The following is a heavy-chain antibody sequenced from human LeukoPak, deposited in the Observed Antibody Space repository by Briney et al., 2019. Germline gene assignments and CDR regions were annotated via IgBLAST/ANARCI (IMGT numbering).Heavy chain of an antibody. J-gene: IGHJ4*02. V-gene: IGHV1-18*01. D-gene: IGHD3-3*01. Sequence: ASVKVSCKASGYTFTSYGISWVRQAPGQGLEWMGWISAYNGNTNYAQKLQGRVTMTTDTSTSTAYMELRSLRSDDTAVYYCARDGWGITIFGVVIARRFDYWGQGTLVTVSS. CDR1: GYTFTSYG. CDR2: ISAYNGNT. CDR3: ARDGWGITIFGVVIARRFDY.